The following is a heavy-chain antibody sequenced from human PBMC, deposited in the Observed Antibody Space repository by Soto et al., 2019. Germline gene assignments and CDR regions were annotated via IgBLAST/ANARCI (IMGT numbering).Heavy chain of an antibody. Sequence: QVQLVQSGAEVKKPGASVKVSCKTSGYTFTASYIHWVRQAPGQGLEWMGWISPYGGGTKYAQKFQGRVTMSRDTSISTAYMELSRLRSDDTALYFCARKGSSWLFDYWGQGTLVTISS. CDR1: GYTFTASY. CDR2: ISPYGGGT. V-gene: IGHV1-2*02. D-gene: IGHD6-13*01. CDR3: ARKGSSWLFDY. J-gene: IGHJ4*02.